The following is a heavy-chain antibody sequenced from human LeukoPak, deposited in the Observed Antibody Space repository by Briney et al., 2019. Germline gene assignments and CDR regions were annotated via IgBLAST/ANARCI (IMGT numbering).Heavy chain of an antibody. CDR3: ARDSKTSSLADP. CDR1: GYTFTSYY. CDR2: INPSGGSA. D-gene: IGHD2-2*01. V-gene: IGHV1-46*01. Sequence: GASVKVSCKASGYTFTSYYIHWVRQAPGQGLEWMGIINPSGGSASYAQKFEGRVTMTRDTSTSTVYVELSSLRAEDTAVYYCARDSKTSSLADPWGQGTLVVVSS. J-gene: IGHJ5*02.